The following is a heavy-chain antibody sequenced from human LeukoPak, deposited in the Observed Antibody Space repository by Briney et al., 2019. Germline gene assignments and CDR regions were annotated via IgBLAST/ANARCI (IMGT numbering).Heavy chain of an antibody. D-gene: IGHD3-10*01. CDR2: ISPSGNSK. CDR1: TFTFIGYT. J-gene: IGHJ4*02. CDR3: VRDFLGESGAGGY. Sequence: PGGSLRLSCATSTFTFIGYTMNWVRQAPGKGLEWVSSISPSGNSKYHADSVKGRFTISRDNAENSLYMQMNSLRAEDTGVYYCVRDFLGESGAGGYWGQGTLVTVSS. V-gene: IGHV3-21*01.